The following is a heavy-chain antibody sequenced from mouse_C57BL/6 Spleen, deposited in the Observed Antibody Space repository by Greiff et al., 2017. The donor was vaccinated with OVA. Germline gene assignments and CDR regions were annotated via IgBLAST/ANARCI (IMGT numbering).Heavy chain of an antibody. J-gene: IGHJ3*01. V-gene: IGHV6-3*01. CDR1: GFTFSNYW. D-gene: IGHD2-4*01. CDR3: TESIYYDAWFAY. Sequence: EVKLVESGGGLVQPGGSMKLSCVASGFTFSNYWMNWVRQSPEKGLEWVAQIRLKSDNYATHYAESVKGRFTISRDDSKSSVYLQMNNLRAEDTGIYYCTESIYYDAWFAYWGQGTLVTVSA. CDR2: IRLKSDNYAT.